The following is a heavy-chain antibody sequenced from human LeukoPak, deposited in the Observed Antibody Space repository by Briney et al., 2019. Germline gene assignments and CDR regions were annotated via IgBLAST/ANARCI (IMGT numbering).Heavy chain of an antibody. CDR1: GGSISSYY. V-gene: IGHV4-39*07. Sequence: PSETLSLTCTVSGGSISSYYWGWIRQPPGKGLEWIGSIYYSGSTYYNPSLKSRVTISVDTSKNQFSLKLSSVTAADTAVYYCARSPYCGGDCSYFDYWGQGTLVTVSS. CDR2: IYYSGST. D-gene: IGHD2-21*01. J-gene: IGHJ4*02. CDR3: ARSPYCGGDCSYFDY.